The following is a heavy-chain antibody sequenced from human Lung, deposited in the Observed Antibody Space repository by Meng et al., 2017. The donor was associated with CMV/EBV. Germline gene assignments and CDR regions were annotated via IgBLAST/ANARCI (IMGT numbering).Heavy chain of an antibody. CDR1: GFTFSSYD. J-gene: IGHJ4*02. CDR3: ARGSGVNMFRGAIGSFDS. V-gene: IGHV3-13*01. Sequence: GGSLRLXCAASGFTFSSYDMHWVRQVTGKGLEWVSGVGTEDDAYYRDSVKGRFTISRESGMNSMYLQMDSLTVGDTAIYYCARGSGVNMFRGAIGSFDSLGLGXLVTVSS. D-gene: IGHD3-10*01. CDR2: VGTEDDA.